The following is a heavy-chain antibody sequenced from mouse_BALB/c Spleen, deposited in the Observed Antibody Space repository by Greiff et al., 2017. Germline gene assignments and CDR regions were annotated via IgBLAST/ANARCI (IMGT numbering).Heavy chain of an antibody. CDR3: AKDVPFAY. CDR1: GFTFSSFG. J-gene: IGHJ3*01. CDR2: ISSGSSTI. Sequence: EVQRVESGGGLVQPGGSRKLSCAASGFTFSSFGMHWVRQAPEKGLEWVAYISSGSSTIYYADTVKGRFTISRDNPKNTLFLQMTSLRSEDTAMYYCAKDVPFAYWGQGTLVTVSA. V-gene: IGHV5-17*02.